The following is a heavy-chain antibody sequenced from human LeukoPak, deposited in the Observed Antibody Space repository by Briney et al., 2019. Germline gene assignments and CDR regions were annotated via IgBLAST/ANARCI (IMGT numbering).Heavy chain of an antibody. Sequence: GGSLRLSCAASGFTFSDYYMSWIRQAPGKGLEWVSYISSSSSYTNYADSVKGRFTISRDNAKNSLHLQMNSLRAEDTAVYYCARDAKGDYYGSGSYLHPDYWGQGTLVTVSS. CDR2: ISSSSSYT. D-gene: IGHD3-10*01. J-gene: IGHJ4*02. CDR3: ARDAKGDYYGSGSYLHPDY. CDR1: GFTFSDYY. V-gene: IGHV3-11*06.